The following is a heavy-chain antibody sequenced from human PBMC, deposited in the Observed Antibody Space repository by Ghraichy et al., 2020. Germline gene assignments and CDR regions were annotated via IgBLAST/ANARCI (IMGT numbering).Heavy chain of an antibody. V-gene: IGHV1-46*01. CDR3: ARGGIGDSLSPLDY. Sequence: ASVKVSCKASGYTFTAHYIHWVRLAPGQGLEWMGMIDSSDADTTYAQTFQGRVTMTSDTSTNTVYMEVSSLTSEDTAIYYCARGGIGDSLSPLDYWGQGTLVTVSS. D-gene: IGHD3-10*01. CDR1: GYTFTAHY. CDR2: IDSSDADT. J-gene: IGHJ4*02.